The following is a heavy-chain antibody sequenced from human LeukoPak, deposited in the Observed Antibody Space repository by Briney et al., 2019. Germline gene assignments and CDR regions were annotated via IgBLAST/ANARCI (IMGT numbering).Heavy chain of an antibody. V-gene: IGHV3-30*09. D-gene: IGHD2-15*01. CDR1: GFTFSSYA. CDR3: AKLQRSGGGTFDY. CDR2: ISYDGSNK. J-gene: IGHJ4*02. Sequence: GGSLRLSCAASGFTFSSYAMHWVRQAPGKGLEWVAVISYDGSNKYYADSVKGRFAISRDSSTNTLYLQMNSLRPEDTAIYYCAKLQRSGGGTFDYWGQGTLVTVSS.